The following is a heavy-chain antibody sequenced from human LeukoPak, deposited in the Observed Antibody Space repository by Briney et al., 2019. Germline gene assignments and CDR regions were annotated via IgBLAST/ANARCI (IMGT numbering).Heavy chain of an antibody. Sequence: GGSLRLSCAASGFTFSSYAMHWVRQAPGKGLEYVSAISSNGGSTYYANSVKGRFTISRDNSKNTLYLQMGSLRAEDMAVYYCARDQGITMVRGATTGYMDVWGKGTTVTISS. V-gene: IGHV3-64*01. J-gene: IGHJ6*03. CDR1: GFTFSSYA. D-gene: IGHD3-10*01. CDR2: ISSNGGST. CDR3: ARDQGITMVRGATTGYMDV.